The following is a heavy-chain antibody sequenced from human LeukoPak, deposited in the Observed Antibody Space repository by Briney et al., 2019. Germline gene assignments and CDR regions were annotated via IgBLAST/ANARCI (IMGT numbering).Heavy chain of an antibody. CDR3: AREYSSSWGGWFDP. D-gene: IGHD6-13*01. CDR2: MSDSGST. Sequence: SETLSLTCTVSGGSISSSNHYCGWIRQPPGKGLEWIGSMSDSGSTYYNPSLNSRVTISIDTSKNQFSLKLSSVTAADTAVYYCAREYSSSWGGWFDPWGQGTLVTVSS. J-gene: IGHJ5*02. V-gene: IGHV4-39*02. CDR1: GGSISSSNHY.